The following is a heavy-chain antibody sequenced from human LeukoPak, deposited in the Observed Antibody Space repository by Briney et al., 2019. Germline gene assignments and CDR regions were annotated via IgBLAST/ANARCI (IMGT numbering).Heavy chain of an antibody. CDR3: ARGHSITVAAYTQIDY. D-gene: IGHD6-19*01. Sequence: GGSLRLSCAASGFTFNFYGMHWVRQAPGKGLEWVSVIYSGGSTYYADSVKGRSTISRDNSKNTLYLQMNSLRAEDTAVYFCARGHSITVAAYTQIDYWGQGTLVTVSS. V-gene: IGHV3-NL1*01. J-gene: IGHJ4*02. CDR2: IYSGGST. CDR1: GFTFNFYG.